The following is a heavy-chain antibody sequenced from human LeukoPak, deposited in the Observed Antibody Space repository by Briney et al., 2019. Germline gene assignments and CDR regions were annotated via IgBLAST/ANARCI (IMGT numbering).Heavy chain of an antibody. CDR1: GGSISSGDYY. J-gene: IGHJ4*02. CDR2: IYYSGSN. D-gene: IGHD3-3*01. V-gene: IGHV4-30-4*02. CDR3: ASSITIFGVVKGVFDY. Sequence: PSETLSLTCTVSGGSISSGDYYWRWVRQPGGKGLGWIVYIYYSGSNYYTPSLKSRVTISVDTSKNQFSLKLSSVTAADTAMYYCASSITIFGVVKGVFDYWGQGTLVTVSS.